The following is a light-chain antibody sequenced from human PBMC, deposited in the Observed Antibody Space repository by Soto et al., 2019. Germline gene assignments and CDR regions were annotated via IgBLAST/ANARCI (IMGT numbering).Light chain of an antibody. J-gene: IGKJ1*01. V-gene: IGKV3-20*01. Sequence: EIVLTQSPGTLSLFPGERATLSCRASQSISSSYLAWYQQKPGQAPRLLIYGASSRATGIPDRFSGAGSATDFTLTISRLEPEDFAVYYCHQYGSAPAWTF. CDR3: HQYGSAPAWT. CDR2: GAS. CDR1: QSISSSY.